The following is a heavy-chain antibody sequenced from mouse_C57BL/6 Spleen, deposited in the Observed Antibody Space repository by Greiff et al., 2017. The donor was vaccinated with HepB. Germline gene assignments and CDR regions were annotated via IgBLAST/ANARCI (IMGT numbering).Heavy chain of an antibody. V-gene: IGHV1-26*01. CDR2: INPNNGGT. J-gene: IGHJ1*03. CDR1: GYTFTDYY. Sequence: EVQLQQSGPELVKISCKASGYTFTDYYMNWVKQSHGKSLEWIGDINPNNGGTSYNQKFKGKATLTVDKSSSTAYMELRSLTSEDSAVYYCAKGGYYDWYFDVWGTGTTVTVSS. D-gene: IGHD2-3*01. CDR3: AKGGYYDWYFDV.